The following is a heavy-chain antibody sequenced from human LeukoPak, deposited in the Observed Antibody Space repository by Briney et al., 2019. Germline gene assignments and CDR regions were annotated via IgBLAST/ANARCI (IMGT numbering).Heavy chain of an antibody. V-gene: IGHV3-30*04. D-gene: IGHD6-19*01. J-gene: IGHJ4*02. CDR3: ARDSRVAVFDY. CDR1: GFTFSSYA. Sequence: GGSLRLSCAASGFTFSSYAMHWVRQAPGKGLEWVAVISYDGSNKYYADSVKGRFTISRDNSKNTLYLQMNSLRAEDTAVYYCARDSRVAVFDYWGQGTLVTVSS. CDR2: ISYDGSNK.